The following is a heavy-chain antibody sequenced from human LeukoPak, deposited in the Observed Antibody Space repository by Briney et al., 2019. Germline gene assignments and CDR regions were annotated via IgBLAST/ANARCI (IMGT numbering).Heavy chain of an antibody. D-gene: IGHD2-2*01. CDR3: ARVGCSSTSCFLIDY. V-gene: IGHV4-59*01. CDR1: GGSISSYY. J-gene: IGHJ4*02. Sequence: KPSETLSLTCTVSGGSISSYYWSWIRQPPGKGLEWIGYIYYSGSTNYNPSIKSRVTISVDTSKNQFSLKLSSVTAADTAVYYCARVGCSSTSCFLIDYWGQGTLVTVSS. CDR2: IYYSGST.